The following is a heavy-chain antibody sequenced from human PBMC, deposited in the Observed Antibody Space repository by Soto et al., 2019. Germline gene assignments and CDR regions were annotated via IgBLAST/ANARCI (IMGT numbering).Heavy chain of an antibody. J-gene: IGHJ5*02. CDR2: ISAYNGNA. CDR1: GYTFTNYG. CDR3: ARGSRFDWFDP. Sequence: QVQLVQSGAEVKKPGASVKVSCRASGYTFTNYGFTWVRQAPGQGLEWMGWISAYNGNANYGQNFQGRVTMSTQTATSTAHMELRSLRYDDTAIYYCARGSRFDWFDPWGQGTLVTVSS. V-gene: IGHV1-18*04. D-gene: IGHD3-3*01.